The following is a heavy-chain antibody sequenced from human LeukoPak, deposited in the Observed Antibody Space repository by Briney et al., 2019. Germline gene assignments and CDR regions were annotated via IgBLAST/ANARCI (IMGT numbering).Heavy chain of an antibody. J-gene: IGHJ6*03. CDR1: GYTFTSYD. D-gene: IGHD4-11*01. Sequence: GASVTVSCKASGYTFTSYDINWVRQATGQGLEWMGWMNPNSGNTGYAQKFQGRVTMTRNTSISTAYMELSSLRSEDTAVYYCARGRVTTSYYYYYYYMDVWGKGTTVTVSS. CDR2: MNPNSGNT. CDR3: ARGRVTTSYYYYYYYMDV. V-gene: IGHV1-8*01.